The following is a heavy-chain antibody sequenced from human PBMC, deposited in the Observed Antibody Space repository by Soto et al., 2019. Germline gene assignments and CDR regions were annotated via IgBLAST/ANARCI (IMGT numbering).Heavy chain of an antibody. CDR3: ARAYGGFDNGLDV. J-gene: IGHJ6*02. CDR1: GDSIRSYY. Sequence: SETLSLTCTVSGDSIRSYYWTWIRQPPGKGPELIGYIYYSGSTRYNPSLKSRVTISVDMSKNQFSLKLSSVIAADTAVYYCARAYGGFDNGLDVWGQGTAVTVSS. V-gene: IGHV4-59*01. CDR2: IYYSGST. D-gene: IGHD5-12*01.